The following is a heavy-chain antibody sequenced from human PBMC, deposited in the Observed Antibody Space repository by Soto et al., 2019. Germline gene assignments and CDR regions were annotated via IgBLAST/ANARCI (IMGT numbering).Heavy chain of an antibody. Sequence: SDTLSLTCAVYGGSFSGYYWSLIRPPPGKGLEWIGEINHSGSTNYNPSLKSRVTISVDTSKNQFSRKLSSVTAADTAVYYCARDDYSSSSLDYWGQGTLVNVSS. J-gene: IGHJ4*02. CDR2: INHSGST. CDR1: GGSFSGYY. V-gene: IGHV4-34*01. CDR3: ARDDYSSSSLDY. D-gene: IGHD6-6*01.